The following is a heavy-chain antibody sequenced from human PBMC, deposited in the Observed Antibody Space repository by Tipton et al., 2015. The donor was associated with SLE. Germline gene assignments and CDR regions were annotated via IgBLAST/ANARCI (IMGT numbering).Heavy chain of an antibody. CDR2: IWYDGSNK. D-gene: IGHD6-13*01. CDR1: GFTFSSYG. Sequence: SLRLSCAASGFTFSSYGMHWVRQAPGKGLEWVAVIWYDGSNKYYADSVKGRFIISRDNSKNTLYLQMNSLRAEDTAVYYCAKVGSSSWFYDAFDIWGQGTMVTVSS. J-gene: IGHJ3*02. V-gene: IGHV3-30*18. CDR3: AKVGSSSWFYDAFDI.